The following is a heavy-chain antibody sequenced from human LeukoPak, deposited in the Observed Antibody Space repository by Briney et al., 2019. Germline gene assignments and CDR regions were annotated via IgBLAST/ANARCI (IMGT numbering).Heavy chain of an antibody. CDR1: GFTFSDYY. D-gene: IGHD2-2*01. V-gene: IGHV3-11*01. CDR2: ISNTGNGI. CDR3: ARDVLDVVVLPAANFYCHMDV. J-gene: IGHJ6*03. Sequence: GGSLRLSCAASGFTFSDYYMSWIRQAPGKGLEWVSSISNTGNGIYYADSVKGRFTVSRDNVKDSLYLQMNNLRADDTAVYYCARDVLDVVVLPAANFYCHMDVWGTGTTVTVS.